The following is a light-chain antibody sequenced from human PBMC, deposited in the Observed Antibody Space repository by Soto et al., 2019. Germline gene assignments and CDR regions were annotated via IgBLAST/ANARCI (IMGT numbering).Light chain of an antibody. CDR2: EVS. J-gene: IGLJ1*01. CDR3: SSYAGSNNLV. Sequence: QSALTQPPSASGSPGQSVTVSCTGTSGDVGGYNYVSWYQHHPGKAPKLMIYEVSKRPSGVPDRFSGSKSGNTASLTVTGLQAEDEADYYCSSYAGSNNLVFGTGTKVPVL. CDR1: SGDVGGYNY. V-gene: IGLV2-8*01.